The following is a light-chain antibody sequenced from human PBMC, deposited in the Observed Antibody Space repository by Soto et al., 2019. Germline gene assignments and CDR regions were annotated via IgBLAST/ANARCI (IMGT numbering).Light chain of an antibody. V-gene: IGLV7-46*01. Sequence: QAVVTQEPSLAVYPRGTVALTCGSSTGAGSSGHFPYWFQQKPGPAPRTLIYDTSNQHSWTPARFSGSPLGGKAALTLSGAQPEDEAEYYCLLACSVTRPWVFGGGTKVTVL. CDR1: TGAGSSGHF. CDR3: LLACSVTRPWV. J-gene: IGLJ3*02. CDR2: DTS.